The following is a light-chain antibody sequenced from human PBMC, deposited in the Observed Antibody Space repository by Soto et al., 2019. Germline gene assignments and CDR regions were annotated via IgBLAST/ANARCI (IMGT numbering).Light chain of an antibody. V-gene: IGKV1-9*01. CDR1: QGISSY. Sequence: DIQLTQSPSFLSASVGDRVTITCRASQGISSYVAWYQQKPGKAPRLLIYAASTLQSGVPSRFSGSGSGTEFTLTISSLQPEDFAAYYCQQHLTFGGGNKVEIK. J-gene: IGKJ4*01. CDR3: QQHLT. CDR2: AAS.